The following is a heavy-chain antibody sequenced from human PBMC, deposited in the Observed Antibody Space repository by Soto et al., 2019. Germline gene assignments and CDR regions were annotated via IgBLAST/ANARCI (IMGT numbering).Heavy chain of an antibody. CDR2: IKEDGSGK. CDR3: ARDFKGDFEGGAAARGSFFAF. J-gene: IGHJ4*02. D-gene: IGHD2-15*01. Sequence: ETLSLTCTVSGGSISSSSYYWGWIRQPPGKGLEWVTNIKEDGSGKYYVDSVKGRFTISRDNTKNLLYLQLNSLRAEDTATYFCARDFKGDFEGGAAARGSFFAFWGRGTLVPVSS. V-gene: IGHV3-7*03. CDR1: GGSISSSSYY.